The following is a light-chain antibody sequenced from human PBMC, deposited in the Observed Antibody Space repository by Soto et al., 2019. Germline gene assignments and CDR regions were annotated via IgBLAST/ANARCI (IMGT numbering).Light chain of an antibody. CDR3: QQYGSSYPWT. Sequence: ELGMTQSPATLSVSPGERASLWCRASQSVNIYLAWYQQKPGQAPRLLIFGASYRATGIPDRFSGSGSGTDFTLTIRRLEPEDFAVYYCQQYGSSYPWTFGQGTKVDIK. J-gene: IGKJ1*01. CDR2: GAS. CDR1: QSVNIY. V-gene: IGKV3-20*01.